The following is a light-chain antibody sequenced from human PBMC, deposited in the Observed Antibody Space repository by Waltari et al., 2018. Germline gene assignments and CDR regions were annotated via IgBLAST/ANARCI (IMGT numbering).Light chain of an antibody. V-gene: IGKV1-27*01. CDR3: QKYVNTPAT. CDR1: QGIINY. Sequence: DIQMTQCPSSLSAYVGDRVSITCWASQGIINYLAWYQQKPGKVPKLLIYAASTLQSGVPSRFSGSGSGTDFTLTISSLQPEDAASYYCQKYVNTPATFGQGTKVEIK. CDR2: AAS. J-gene: IGKJ1*01.